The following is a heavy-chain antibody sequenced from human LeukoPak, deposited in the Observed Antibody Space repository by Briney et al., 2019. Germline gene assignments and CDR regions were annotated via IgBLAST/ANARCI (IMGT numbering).Heavy chain of an antibody. CDR1: GFTFSSYS. Sequence: GGSLRLSCAASGFTFSSYSMNWVRQAPGKGLEWVSYISSSSSTIYYADSVKGRFTISRDNAKNSLCLQMNSLRAEDTAVYYCARDRSRGKAAPDYWGQGTLVTVSS. V-gene: IGHV3-48*01. CDR3: ARDRSRGKAAPDY. D-gene: IGHD6-6*01. CDR2: ISSSSSTI. J-gene: IGHJ4*02.